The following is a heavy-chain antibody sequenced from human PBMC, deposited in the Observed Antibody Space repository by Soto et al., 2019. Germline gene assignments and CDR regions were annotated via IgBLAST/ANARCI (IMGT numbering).Heavy chain of an antibody. J-gene: IGHJ6*03. CDR3: ARASTKYCSGGSCYPNYYYYYYMDV. D-gene: IGHD2-15*01. V-gene: IGHV4-59*01. Sequence: QVQLQESGPGLVKPSETLSLTCTVSGGSISSYYWSWIRQPPGKGLEWIGYIYYSGSTNYNPSLKSRVTISVDTSKNQFSLKLSSVTAADTAVYYCARASTKYCSGGSCYPNYYYYYYMDVWGKGTTVTVSS. CDR2: IYYSGST. CDR1: GGSISSYY.